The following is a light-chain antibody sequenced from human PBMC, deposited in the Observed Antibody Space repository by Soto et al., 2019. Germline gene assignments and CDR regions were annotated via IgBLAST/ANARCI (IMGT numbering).Light chain of an antibody. Sequence: DIQMTQSPSTLSASVGDRVTITCRASESISSWLAWYQQKPGKAPKLLIYKASNLESGVPSRFSGSGSGTEFTLTSSSLQPDDFATYYCQQYKSYSRTFGQGTKVEIK. CDR1: ESISSW. CDR3: QQYKSYSRT. V-gene: IGKV1-5*03. CDR2: KAS. J-gene: IGKJ1*01.